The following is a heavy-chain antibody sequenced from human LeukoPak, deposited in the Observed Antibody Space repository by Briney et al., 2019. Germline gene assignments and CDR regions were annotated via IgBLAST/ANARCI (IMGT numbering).Heavy chain of an antibody. D-gene: IGHD6-13*01. CDR1: GFTFSSYS. J-gene: IGHJ4*02. V-gene: IGHV3-21*01. Sequence: GGSLRLSCAASGFTFSSYSMNWVRQAPGKGLEWVSSISSSSSYIYYADSVKGRFTISRDNAKNSLYLQMNSLRAEDTAVYYCVTDSYSSSWGFDYWGQGTLVTVSS. CDR2: ISSSSSYI. CDR3: VTDSYSSSWGFDY.